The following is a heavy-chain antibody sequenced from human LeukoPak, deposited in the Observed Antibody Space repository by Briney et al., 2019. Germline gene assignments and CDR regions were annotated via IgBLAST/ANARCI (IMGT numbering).Heavy chain of an antibody. D-gene: IGHD3-3*01. Sequence: GASVKVSCKASGYTFTSYYMHWVRQAPGQGLEWMGIINPSGGSTSYAQKFQGRVTMTEDTSTNTAYMELSSLRSEDTAVYYCATDGVAVIWSRREIVAYALDIWGQGTMVTVSS. J-gene: IGHJ3*02. CDR2: INPSGGST. CDR3: ATDGVAVIWSRREIVAYALDI. CDR1: GYTFTSYY. V-gene: IGHV1-46*01.